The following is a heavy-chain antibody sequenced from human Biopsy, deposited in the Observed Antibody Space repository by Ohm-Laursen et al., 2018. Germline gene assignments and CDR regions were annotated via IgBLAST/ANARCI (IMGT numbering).Heavy chain of an antibody. J-gene: IGHJ6*02. CDR2: VYYSGST. CDR1: GGSISSDY. CDR3: ARATNSTGWPYYYFYGMDV. Sequence: GTLSLTCTVSGGSISSDYWSWIRQTPGKGLEWIGYVYYSGSTNYNPSLKSRVTISVDTSKNQFSLRLNSVTAADTAVYYCARATNSTGWPYYYFYGMDVWGQGTTVTVSS. V-gene: IGHV4-59*01. D-gene: IGHD2/OR15-2a*01.